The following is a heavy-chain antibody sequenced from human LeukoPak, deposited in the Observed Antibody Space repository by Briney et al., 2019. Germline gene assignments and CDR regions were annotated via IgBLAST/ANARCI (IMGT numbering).Heavy chain of an antibody. D-gene: IGHD6-13*01. J-gene: IGHJ4*02. Sequence: SETLSLTCTVSGGSINRFYWSWIRQPPGKGLEWIGYIIYTGNTKSNPSLKSRVTISVDTSNNQFSLKLTSVTAADTAVYYCARGSGIGAAGRNFDYWGQGVLVTVSS. CDR2: IIYTGNT. CDR3: ARGSGIGAAGRNFDY. V-gene: IGHV4-59*01. CDR1: GGSINRFY.